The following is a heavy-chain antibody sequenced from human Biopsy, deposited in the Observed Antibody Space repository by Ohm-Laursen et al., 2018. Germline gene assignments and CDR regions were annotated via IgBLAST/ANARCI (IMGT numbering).Heavy chain of an antibody. CDR1: GATFSIYA. CDR3: TTPLQYYDSWGGYPPFDH. J-gene: IGHJ4*02. V-gene: IGHV1-69*17. D-gene: IGHD3-3*01. Sequence: SSVKVFCKASGATFSIYAISWARQAPGGGLEWMGGIIVASGLVNYAPKFQGRVSITADKSTTTAYMELSNLKSEDTAVYYCTTPLQYYDSWGGYPPFDHWGQGTLVTVSS. CDR2: IIVASGLV.